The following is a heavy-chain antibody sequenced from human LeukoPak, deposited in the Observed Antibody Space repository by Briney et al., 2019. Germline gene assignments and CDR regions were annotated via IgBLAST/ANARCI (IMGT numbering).Heavy chain of an antibody. Sequence: SETLSLTCVVSGGSISSSNWWNWVRQPPGKGLEWIGKIHQSGSTKYNPSLNSRVTISVDKSKNQFSLILSSVTAAVTAVYYCARGGNSPFDYWGQGTLVTVSS. D-gene: IGHD4-23*01. V-gene: IGHV4-4*02. J-gene: IGHJ4*02. CDR1: GGSISSSNW. CDR3: ARGGNSPFDY. CDR2: IHQSGST.